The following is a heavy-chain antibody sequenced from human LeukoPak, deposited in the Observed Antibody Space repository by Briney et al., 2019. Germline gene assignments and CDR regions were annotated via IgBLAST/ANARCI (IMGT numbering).Heavy chain of an antibody. CDR3: AREGLPYYYGSGSFSSPFDY. CDR2: IIPIVGTA. CDR1: GGTFSSYA. D-gene: IGHD3-10*01. J-gene: IGHJ4*02. V-gene: IGHV1-69*01. Sequence: SAKVSCKASGGTFSSYAISWVRQAPGQGLEWMGGIIPIVGTANYAQKFQGRVTITADEATSTAYMELSSLRSEDTAVYYCAREGLPYYYGSGSFSSPFDYWGQGTLVTVSS.